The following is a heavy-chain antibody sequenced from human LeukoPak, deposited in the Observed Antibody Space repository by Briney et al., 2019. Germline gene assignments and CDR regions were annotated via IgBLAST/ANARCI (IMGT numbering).Heavy chain of an antibody. J-gene: IGHJ6*03. V-gene: IGHV1-69*05. CDR2: IIPIFGTA. CDR1: GGTFSSYA. Sequence: GASVKVSCKASGGTFSSYAISWVRQAPGQGLEWMGGIIPIFGTANYAQKFQGRVTITTDESTSTAYMELSSLRSEDTAVYYCATGEVATIPYYYYMDVWGKGTTVTVSS. D-gene: IGHD5-12*01. CDR3: ATGEVATIPYYYYMDV.